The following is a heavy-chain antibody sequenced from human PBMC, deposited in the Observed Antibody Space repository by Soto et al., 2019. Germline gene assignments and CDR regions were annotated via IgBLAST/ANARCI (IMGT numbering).Heavy chain of an antibody. Sequence: PGGSLRLSCAASGFTFSGSAMHWVRQASGKGLEWDGRIRSKANSYATAYAASVKGRFTISRDDSKNTAYLQMNSLKTEDTAVYYCTQLGDYVGSRAFDIWGQGTMVTVSS. D-gene: IGHD4-17*01. J-gene: IGHJ3*02. CDR1: GFTFSGSA. CDR2: IRSKANSYAT. CDR3: TQLGDYVGSRAFDI. V-gene: IGHV3-73*01.